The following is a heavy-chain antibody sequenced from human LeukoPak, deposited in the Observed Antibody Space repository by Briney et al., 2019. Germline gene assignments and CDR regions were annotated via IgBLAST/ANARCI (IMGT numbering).Heavy chain of an antibody. J-gene: IGHJ5*02. CDR2: IRYDGEKK. D-gene: IGHD7-27*01. Sequence: GGSLRLSCFASGLAFSSYGMHWVRQPPGKGLEWVTFIRYDGEKKHYVDSVKGRFTISRDNSKNTLYLQINNLRPEDTAVYYCATTVLGRADWLDPWGLGTLVTVSS. CDR1: GLAFSSYG. V-gene: IGHV3-30*02. CDR3: ATTVLGRADWLDP.